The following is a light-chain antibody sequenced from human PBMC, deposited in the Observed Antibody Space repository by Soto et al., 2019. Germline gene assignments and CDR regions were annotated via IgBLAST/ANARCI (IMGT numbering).Light chain of an antibody. Sequence: EIVLPQSPGTLSLSPGERATLSCRSSQSVSSSYLAWYQHKPGQAPRLLIYDVSSSAPGIPDRFSGSGSGTDFTLTISRLEPEEFAVYYCQQYGSSPTFGQGTKVEIK. V-gene: IGKV3-20*01. CDR2: DVS. CDR3: QQYGSSPT. J-gene: IGKJ1*01. CDR1: QSVSSSY.